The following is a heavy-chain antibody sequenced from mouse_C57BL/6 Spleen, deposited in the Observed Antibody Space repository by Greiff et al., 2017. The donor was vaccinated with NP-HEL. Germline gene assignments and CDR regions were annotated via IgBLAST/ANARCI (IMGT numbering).Heavy chain of an antibody. V-gene: IGHV1-54*01. CDR3: ARYYGNTPFAY. CDR2: INPGSGGT. J-gene: IGHJ3*01. D-gene: IGHD2-1*01. CDR1: GYAFTNYL. Sequence: QVQLKESGAELVRPGTSVKVSCKASGYAFTNYLIEWVKQRPGQGLEWIGVINPGSGGTNYNEKFKGKATLTADKSSSTAYMQLSSLTSEDSAVYFCARYYGNTPFAYWGQGTLVTVSA.